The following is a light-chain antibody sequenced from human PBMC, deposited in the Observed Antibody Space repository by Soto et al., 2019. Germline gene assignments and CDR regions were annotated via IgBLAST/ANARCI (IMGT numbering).Light chain of an antibody. CDR1: QSISTW. J-gene: IGKJ1*01. CDR2: KAS. V-gene: IGKV1-5*03. CDR3: QQYNNS. Sequence: DIQMTQFPSTLSASVGDRVTITCRASQSISTWLAWYQQKPGKAPKLLIYKASSLESGVPSRFSGSGSGTEFTLTMSSLQPDDFATYYCQQYNNSFGQGTKVEI.